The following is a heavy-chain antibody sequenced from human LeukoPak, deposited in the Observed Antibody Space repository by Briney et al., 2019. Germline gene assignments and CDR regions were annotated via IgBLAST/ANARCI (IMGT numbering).Heavy chain of an antibody. CDR1: GGSISSSSYY. D-gene: IGHD6-6*01. CDR2: IYYSGST. Sequence: SETPSLTCTVSGGSISSSSYYWGWIRQPPGKGLEWIGSIYYSGSTYYNPSLKSRVTISVDTSKNQFSLKLSSVTAADTAVYYCARDRIRAARRLMYNWFDPWGQGTLVTVSS. V-gene: IGHV4-39*07. CDR3: ARDRIRAARRLMYNWFDP. J-gene: IGHJ5*02.